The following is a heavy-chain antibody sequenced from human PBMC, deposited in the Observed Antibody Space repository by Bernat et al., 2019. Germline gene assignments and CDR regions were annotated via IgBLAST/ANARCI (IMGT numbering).Heavy chain of an antibody. CDR2: INHSGST. Sequence: QVQLQQWGAGLLKPSETLSLTCAVYGGSFSGYYWSWIRQPPGKGLEWIGEINHSGSTNYNPSLKRRVTISVDTSKNQFSLKLSSVTAADTAVYYCARGRGTIFGVVIKGNWFDPWGQGTLVTVSS. D-gene: IGHD3-3*01. CDR1: GGSFSGYY. V-gene: IGHV4-34*01. CDR3: ARGRGTIFGVVIKGNWFDP. J-gene: IGHJ5*02.